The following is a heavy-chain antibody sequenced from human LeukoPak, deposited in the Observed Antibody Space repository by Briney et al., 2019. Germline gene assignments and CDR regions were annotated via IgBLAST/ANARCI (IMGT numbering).Heavy chain of an antibody. J-gene: IGHJ3*02. D-gene: IGHD3-10*01. Sequence: ASVRVSCKTSGYTFSTYDINWLRQAAGQGLEWMGWMNPNSANTGFAQKFQGRVTMTRNTSISTAYMELSSLRSEDTAVYYCARASWFHDAFDIWGQGTMVTVSS. CDR1: GYTFSTYD. V-gene: IGHV1-8*02. CDR2: MNPNSANT. CDR3: ARASWFHDAFDI.